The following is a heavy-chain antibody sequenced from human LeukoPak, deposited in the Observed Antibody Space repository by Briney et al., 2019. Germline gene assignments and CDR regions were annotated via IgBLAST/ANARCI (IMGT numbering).Heavy chain of an antibody. CDR2: IYTSGST. CDR3: ARGEEQWLLGVFDY. J-gene: IGHJ4*02. D-gene: IGHD6-19*01. V-gene: IGHV4-61*02. CDR1: GGSISSGSYY. Sequence: SQTLSLTCTVSGGSISSGSYYWSWIRQPAGKGLEWIGRIYTSGSTNYNPSLKSRVTISVDTSKNQFSLKLSSVTAADTAVYYCARGEEQWLLGVFDYWGQGTLVTVSS.